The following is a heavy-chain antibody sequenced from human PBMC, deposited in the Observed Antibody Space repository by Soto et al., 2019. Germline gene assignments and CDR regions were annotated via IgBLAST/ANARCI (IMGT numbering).Heavy chain of an antibody. CDR1: GFTFSSYA. CDR3: AKAPSSGWHYYYYGMDV. D-gene: IGHD6-19*01. J-gene: IGHJ6*02. V-gene: IGHV3-23*01. CDR2: ITGSGGST. Sequence: EVQLLESGGGLVQPGGSLRLSCAASGFTFSSYAMSWVRQAPGKGLEWVSAITGSGGSTYYADSVKGRFTISRDNSKNTLYLQMNSLRAEDTAVYYCAKAPSSGWHYYYYGMDVWGQGTTVTVSS.